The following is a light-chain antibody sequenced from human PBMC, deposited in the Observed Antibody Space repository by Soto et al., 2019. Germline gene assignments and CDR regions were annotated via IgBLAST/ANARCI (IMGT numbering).Light chain of an antibody. CDR2: AAS. Sequence: DIQMTQSPSSVSASVGDRVTITCRASQGINSWLAWYQQKPGKAPKLLIYAASSLQRGVPSRFSGSVSGTDFSLTINSLHPEDFATYYCQHTNSFPYTFGQGTKLEIK. CDR1: QGINSW. J-gene: IGKJ2*01. V-gene: IGKV1-12*01. CDR3: QHTNSFPYT.